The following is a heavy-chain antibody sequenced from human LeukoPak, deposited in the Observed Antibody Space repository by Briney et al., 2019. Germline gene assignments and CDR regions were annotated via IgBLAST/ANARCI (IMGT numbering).Heavy chain of an antibody. CDR1: GFTVSGNH. CDR2: FYRSGNT. D-gene: IGHD3-16*01. CDR3: AKDYGWGGGIDY. V-gene: IGHV3-66*01. Sequence: GGSLRLSCAASGFTVSGNHMNWVRQAPGKGLEWISIFYRSGNTYTADSVKGRFAISRDASKNTLYLQMNTLRVEDTAVYYWAKDYGWGGGIDYWGQGTLVAVSS. J-gene: IGHJ4*02.